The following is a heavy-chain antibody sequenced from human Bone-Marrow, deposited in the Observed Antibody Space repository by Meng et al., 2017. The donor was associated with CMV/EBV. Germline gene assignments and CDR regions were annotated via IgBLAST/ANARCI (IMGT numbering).Heavy chain of an antibody. V-gene: IGHV3-30*03. D-gene: IGHD2-2*01. Sequence: GESLKISCAASGFTFNTYSMHWVRQAPGKGLEWVAVISYDGSNKYYADSVKGRFTISRDNSKNTLYLQMNSLRAEDTAVYYCARLGVVPAASPDGLFDYWGRGTLVTVSS. J-gene: IGHJ4*02. CDR2: ISYDGSNK. CDR3: ARLGVVPAASPDGLFDY. CDR1: GFTFNTYS.